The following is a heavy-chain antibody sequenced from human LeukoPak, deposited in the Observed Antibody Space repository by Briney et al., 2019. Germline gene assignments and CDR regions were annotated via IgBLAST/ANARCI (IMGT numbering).Heavy chain of an antibody. CDR3: ARVTGWFGELSLFDY. J-gene: IGHJ4*02. CDR2: IYGSGST. D-gene: IGHD3-10*01. V-gene: IGHV4-61*05. Sequence: SETLSLTCTVSGGSISSSSYYWGWIRQPPGKGLEWIGHIYGSGSTNYNPSLKSRVTISVDTSKNQFSLKLSSVTAADTAVYYCARVTGWFGELSLFDYWGQGTLVTVSS. CDR1: GGSISSSSYY.